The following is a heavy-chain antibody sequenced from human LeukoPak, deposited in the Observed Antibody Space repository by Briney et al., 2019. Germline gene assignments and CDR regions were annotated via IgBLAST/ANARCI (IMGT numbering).Heavy chain of an antibody. V-gene: IGHV3-48*01. D-gene: IGHD5-24*01. CDR1: GFRFSDYS. CDR3: ARDYKYAFDN. J-gene: IGHJ4*02. Sequence: GGSLRLSCAASGFRFSDYSMNWVRQAPGKGLEWISYIGIDSGNTHYADSVRGRFTISGDKAKNSLYLQMHSLRVEDTAVYYCARDYKYAFDNWGQGTLVTVSS. CDR2: IGIDSGNT.